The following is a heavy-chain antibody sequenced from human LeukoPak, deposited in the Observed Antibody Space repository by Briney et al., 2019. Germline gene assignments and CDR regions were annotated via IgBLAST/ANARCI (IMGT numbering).Heavy chain of an antibody. V-gene: IGHV3-48*01. D-gene: IGHD5-24*01. CDR1: GFRFSDYS. CDR3: ARDYKYAFDN. J-gene: IGHJ4*02. Sequence: GGSLRLSCAASGFRFSDYSMNWVRQAPGKGLEWISYIGIDSGNTHYADSVRGRFTISGDKAKNSLYLQMHSLRVEDTAVYYCARDYKYAFDNWGQGTLVTVSS. CDR2: IGIDSGNT.